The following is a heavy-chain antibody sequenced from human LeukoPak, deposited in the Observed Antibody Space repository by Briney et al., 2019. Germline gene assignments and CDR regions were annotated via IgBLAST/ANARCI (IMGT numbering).Heavy chain of an antibody. CDR1: GYTFTGYY. CDR3: ARESGYYYYYMDV. J-gene: IGHJ6*03. V-gene: IGHV1-2*02. D-gene: IGHD3-10*01. CDR2: INPNSGGT. Sequence: ASVKVSCKASGYTFTGYYMHWVRQAPGQGLEWMGWINPNSGGTNYAQKFQGRVTMTRDTSISTAYMELSRLRSDDTAVYYCARESGYYYYYMDVWGKGTTVIISS.